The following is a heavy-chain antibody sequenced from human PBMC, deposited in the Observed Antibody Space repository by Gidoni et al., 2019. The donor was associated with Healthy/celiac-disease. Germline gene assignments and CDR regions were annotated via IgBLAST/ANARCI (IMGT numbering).Heavy chain of an antibody. CDR1: GGSFSGYY. D-gene: IGHD3-10*01. J-gene: IGHJ4*02. Sequence: QVQLQQWGAGLLKPSETLSLPCAVYGGSFSGYYWSWIRQPPGKGLEWIGEINHSGSTNYNPSLKSRVTISVDTSKNQFSLKLSSVTAADTAVYYCARGMSLTMVRGGYYFDYWGQGTLVTVSS. CDR2: INHSGST. V-gene: IGHV4-34*01. CDR3: ARGMSLTMVRGGYYFDY.